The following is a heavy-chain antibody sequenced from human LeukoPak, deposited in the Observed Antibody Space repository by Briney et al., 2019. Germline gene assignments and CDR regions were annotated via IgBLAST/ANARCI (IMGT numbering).Heavy chain of an antibody. Sequence: PSETLSLTCTVSGGSISSSSYYWGWIRQPPGKGLEWIGSIYYSGSTYYNPSLKSRVTISEDTSKNQFSLKLSSVTAADTAVYYCAIPQGNWNSGFHAFDIWGQGTMVTVSS. D-gene: IGHD1-7*01. J-gene: IGHJ3*02. CDR2: IYYSGST. CDR1: GGSISSSSYY. V-gene: IGHV4-39*07. CDR3: AIPQGNWNSGFHAFDI.